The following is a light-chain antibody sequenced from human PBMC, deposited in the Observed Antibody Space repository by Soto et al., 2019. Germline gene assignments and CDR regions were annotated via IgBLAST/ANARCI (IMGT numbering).Light chain of an antibody. CDR1: SSNIGAGYD. V-gene: IGLV1-40*01. J-gene: IGLJ2*01. CDR3: QSYDSSLSGSVV. Sequence: QSVLTQPPSVSGAPGQRVTISCTGSSSNIGAGYDVHWYQQLPGTAPKLLIYGNSNRPSGVPDRFSGSKSGTSASLAITGLQAEDEADYYRQSYDSSLSGSVVFGGGTKVTVL. CDR2: GNS.